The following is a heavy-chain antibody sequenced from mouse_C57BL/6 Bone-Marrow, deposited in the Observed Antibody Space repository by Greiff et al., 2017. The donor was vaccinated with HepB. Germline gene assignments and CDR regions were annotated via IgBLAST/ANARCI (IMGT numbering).Heavy chain of an antibody. Sequence: QVHVKQSGAELVRPGTSVKMSCKASGYTFTNYWIGWAKQRPGHGLEWIGDIYPGGGYTNYNEKFKGKATLTADKSSSTAYMQFSSLTSEDSAIYYCARLLGQGFAYWGQGTLVTVSA. CDR3: ARLLGQGFAY. V-gene: IGHV1-63*01. CDR2: IYPGGGYT. D-gene: IGHD4-1*01. CDR1: GYTFTNYW. J-gene: IGHJ3*01.